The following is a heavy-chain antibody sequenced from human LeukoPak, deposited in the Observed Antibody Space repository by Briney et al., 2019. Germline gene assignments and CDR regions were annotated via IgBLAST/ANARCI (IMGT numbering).Heavy chain of an antibody. CDR3: ARSYGDFWFDP. CDR1: GYTFTGYY. J-gene: IGHJ5*02. V-gene: IGHV1-2*02. D-gene: IGHD4-17*01. CDR2: INPNSGGT. Sequence: ASVKVSCKSSGYTFTGYYMHWVRQAPGQGLEGMGWINPNSGGTNYAQKFQGRVTMTRDTSISTAYMELSRLRSDDTAVYYCARSYGDFWFDPWGQGTLVTVSS.